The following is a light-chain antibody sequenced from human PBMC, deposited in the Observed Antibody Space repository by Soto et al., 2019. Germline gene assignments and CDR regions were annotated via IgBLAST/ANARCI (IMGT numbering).Light chain of an antibody. CDR2: AAS. CDR3: QQSDSTPHT. J-gene: IGKJ2*01. V-gene: IGKV1-39*01. CDR1: QSISSY. Sequence: DIQMTQSPSSLSASVGHRVTITCRASQSISSYLNWYQQKPGKAPKLLIYAASSLQSGVPSRFSGSGSGTDFTLTISSLQPEDFATYYCQQSDSTPHTFGQGTKLEIK.